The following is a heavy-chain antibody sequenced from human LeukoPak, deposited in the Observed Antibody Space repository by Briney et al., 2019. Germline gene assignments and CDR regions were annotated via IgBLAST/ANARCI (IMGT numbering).Heavy chain of an antibody. CDR1: GGSFSGYY. V-gene: IGHV4-34*01. Sequence: TSETLSLTCAVYGGSFSGYYWSWIRQPPGKGLEWIGEINHSGSTNYNPSLKSRVTISVDTSKNQFSLKLSSVTAADTAVYYCARTTVTTRWFDPWGQGTLVTVSS. CDR3: ARTTVTTRWFDP. CDR2: INHSGST. D-gene: IGHD4-11*01. J-gene: IGHJ5*02.